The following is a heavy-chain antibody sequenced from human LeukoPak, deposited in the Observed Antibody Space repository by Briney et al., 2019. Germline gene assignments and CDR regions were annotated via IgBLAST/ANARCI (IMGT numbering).Heavy chain of an antibody. D-gene: IGHD6-19*01. CDR3: ARSFSSGWCAY. V-gene: IGHV4-39*07. CDR2: IYYSGST. Sequence: PSETLSLTCTVSGGSISSSSYYWGWIRQPPGKGLEWIGSIYYSGSTNYNPSLKSRVTISVDTSKNQFSLKLSSVTAADTAVYYCARSFSSGWCAYWGQGTLVTVSS. CDR1: GGSISSSSYY. J-gene: IGHJ4*02.